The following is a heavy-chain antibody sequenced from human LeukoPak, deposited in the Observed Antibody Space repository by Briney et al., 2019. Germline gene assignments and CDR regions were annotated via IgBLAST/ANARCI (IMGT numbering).Heavy chain of an antibody. V-gene: IGHV1-18*01. Sequence: GASVKVSCKASGYTFTSYGISWVRQAPGQGLEWMGWISAYNGNTNYAQMLQGRVTMTTDTSTSTAYMELRSLRSDDTAVYYCARDRGRASQIGLLWFGELGSLDWFDPWGQGTLVTVSS. J-gene: IGHJ5*02. CDR1: GYTFTSYG. D-gene: IGHD3-10*01. CDR2: ISAYNGNT. CDR3: ARDRGRASQIGLLWFGELGSLDWFDP.